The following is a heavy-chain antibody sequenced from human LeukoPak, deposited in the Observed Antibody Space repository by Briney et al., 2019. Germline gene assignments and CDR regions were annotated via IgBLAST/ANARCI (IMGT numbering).Heavy chain of an antibody. J-gene: IGHJ4*02. D-gene: IGHD2-2*01. CDR3: AKDLGRSTSVGSFDY. CDR1: GFTFSSYA. CDR2: ISGSGGST. V-gene: IGHV3-23*01. Sequence: PGGSLRLSCAVSGFTFSSYAMRWVRQAAGKGLEWVSHISGSGGSTNYADSVKGRFTISRDNSKNTLYLQMNSLRAEDTAVYYCAKDLGRSTSVGSFDYWGQGTLVTVSS.